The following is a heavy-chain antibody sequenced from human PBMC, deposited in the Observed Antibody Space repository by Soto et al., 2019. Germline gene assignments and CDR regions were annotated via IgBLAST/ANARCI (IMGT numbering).Heavy chain of an antibody. Sequence: QVQLQQWGAGLLKPAETLSLTCVVYGGSFSGYYWSWIRQPPGKGLEWIGEIKDGGLTNYSPSLKSRATISKDTPNNQFSLKLHSVTAADTALYCCARGQEGVVATHWDQGALVTVSS. V-gene: IGHV4-34*01. CDR1: GGSFSGYY. J-gene: IGHJ4*02. CDR3: ARGQEGVVATH. D-gene: IGHD5-12*01. CDR2: IKDGGLT.